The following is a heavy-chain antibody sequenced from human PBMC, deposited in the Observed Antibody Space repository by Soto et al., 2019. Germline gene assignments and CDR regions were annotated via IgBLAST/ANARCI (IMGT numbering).Heavy chain of an antibody. CDR3: ATNWNDDLDYFDY. Sequence: SETLSLTCTVSGGSISSYYWSWIRQPPGKGLEWIGYIYYSGSTNYNPYLKSRVTISVDTSKNQFSLKLSSVTAADTAVYYCATNWNDDLDYFDYWGQGTLVTVSS. V-gene: IGHV4-59*01. D-gene: IGHD1-1*01. CDR1: GGSISSYY. CDR2: IYYSGST. J-gene: IGHJ4*02.